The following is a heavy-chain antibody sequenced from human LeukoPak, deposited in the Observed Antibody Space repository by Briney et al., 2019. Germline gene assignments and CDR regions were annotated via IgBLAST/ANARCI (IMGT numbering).Heavy chain of an antibody. CDR1: GGSITGHY. J-gene: IGHJ5*02. D-gene: IGHD2-21*02. V-gene: IGHV4-59*11. Sequence: SETLSLTCTVSGGSITGHYWTWIRQSPGKGLEWIGFVYDNGDTNYNSSLQSRVSMSVDTSTNQLSLKMTSVTAADTAIYYCARVFRGVVTSNWFDPWGQGTLVTVSS. CDR3: ARVFRGVVTSNWFDP. CDR2: VYDNGDT.